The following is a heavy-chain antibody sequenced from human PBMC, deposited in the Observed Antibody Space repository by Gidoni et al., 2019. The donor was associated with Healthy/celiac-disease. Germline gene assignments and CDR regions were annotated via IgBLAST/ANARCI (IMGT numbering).Heavy chain of an antibody. CDR1: GFTFSSYW. Sequence: EVQLVESGGGLVQPGGSLRLSCAASGFTFSSYWMHWVRQAPGKGLVWVSRINSDWSSTSYADSVKGRFTISRDNAKNTLYLQMNSLRAEDTAVYYCARDNHGGPRYYGMDVWGQGTTVTVSS. CDR3: ARDNHGGPRYYGMDV. J-gene: IGHJ6*02. V-gene: IGHV3-74*01. CDR2: INSDWSST. D-gene: IGHD3-3*01.